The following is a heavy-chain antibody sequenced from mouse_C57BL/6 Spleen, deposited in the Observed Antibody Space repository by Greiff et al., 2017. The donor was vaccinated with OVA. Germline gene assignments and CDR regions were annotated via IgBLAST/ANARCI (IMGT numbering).Heavy chain of an antibody. CDR2: INPNNGGT. Sequence: VQLQQSGPELVKPGASVKISCKASGYTFTDYYMNWVKQSHGKSLEWIGDINPNNGGTSYNQKFKGKATLTVDKSSSTAYMELRSLTSEDSAVYYCARGDGPVTGTGYYYAMDYWGQGTSVTVSS. V-gene: IGHV1-26*01. CDR3: ARGDGPVTGTGYYYAMDY. D-gene: IGHD4-1*01. J-gene: IGHJ4*01. CDR1: GYTFTDYY.